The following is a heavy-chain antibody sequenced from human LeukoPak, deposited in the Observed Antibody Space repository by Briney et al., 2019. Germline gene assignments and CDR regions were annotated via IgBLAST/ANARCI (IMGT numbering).Heavy chain of an antibody. V-gene: IGHV4-59*02. D-gene: IGHD3-3*01. J-gene: IGHJ6*02. CDR1: GDSVRSYW. CDR3: AKLESPYYYAMDV. CDR2: IYHDGRT. Sequence: SETLSLTCAVSGDSVRSYWWSWIRQPPGKGLEWIGYIYHDGRTDYNPALKSRVAISIDTSKNQFSLKLSSVTAADSALYYCAKLESPYYYAMDVWGHGTTVIVSS.